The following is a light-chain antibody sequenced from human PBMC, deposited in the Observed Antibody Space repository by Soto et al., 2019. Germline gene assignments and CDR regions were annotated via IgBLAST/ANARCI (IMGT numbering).Light chain of an antibody. CDR3: HQLDSDPRT. J-gene: IGKJ2*01. Sequence: DIQVTRPPSLECASVGDRYHNTSLASQDIRNHLAWNQQLPGKAPNLVIYPASTLQSGVPSRFSASGSGTRFTLTVSDLQPEDPATYCCHQLDSDPRTSGQGTKVDIK. CDR1: QDIRNH. CDR2: PAS. V-gene: IGKV1-9*01.